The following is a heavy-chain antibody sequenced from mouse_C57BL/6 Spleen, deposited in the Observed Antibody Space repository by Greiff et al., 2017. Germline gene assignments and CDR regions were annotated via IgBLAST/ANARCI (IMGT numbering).Heavy chain of an antibody. J-gene: IGHJ3*01. D-gene: IGHD1-1*01. CDR2: IDPSDSET. Sequence: QVQLQQPGAELVRPGSSVKLSCKASGYTFTSYWMHWVKQRPIQGLEWIGNIDPSDSETHYNQKFKDKATLTVDKSSSTAYMQLRSLTSEDSAVYYCARGIDYYGSSYVGFAYWGQGTLVTVSA. CDR3: ARGIDYYGSSYVGFAY. CDR1: GYTFTSYW. V-gene: IGHV1-52*01.